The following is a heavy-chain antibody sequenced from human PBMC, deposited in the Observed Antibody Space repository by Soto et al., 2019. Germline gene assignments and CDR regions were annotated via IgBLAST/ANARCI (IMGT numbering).Heavy chain of an antibody. Sequence: QVQLVESGGGLVKPGGSLRLSCASSGFTFSDYYMSWIRQAPGKGLEWVSYISPSGGTIYYADSVKGRFTLSRDNAKNSLYLQMNSLRAEDTAVYHCVRVGYAYGNDPWGQGTLVAVSS. CDR2: ISPSGGTI. D-gene: IGHD3-10*01. CDR3: VRVGYAYGNDP. CDR1: GFTFSDYY. V-gene: IGHV3-11*01. J-gene: IGHJ5*02.